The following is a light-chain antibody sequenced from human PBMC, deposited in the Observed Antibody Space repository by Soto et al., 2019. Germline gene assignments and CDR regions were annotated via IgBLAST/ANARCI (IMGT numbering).Light chain of an antibody. V-gene: IGLV2-14*03. Sequence: QSALTQPASVSGSPGQSITISCTGTSSDVGGYNYVSWYQHHPNKAPKLRIYDVSNRPSAVSNRFSVAKSDNTASLTISGLQAEDEADYYCSSYTSTSTLYVFGTGTKLTVL. J-gene: IGLJ1*01. CDR2: DVS. CDR1: SSDVGGYNY. CDR3: SSYTSTSTLYV.